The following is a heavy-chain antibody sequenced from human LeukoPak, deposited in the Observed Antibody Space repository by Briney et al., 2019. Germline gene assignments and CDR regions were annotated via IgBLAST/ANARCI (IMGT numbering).Heavy chain of an antibody. Sequence: SVKVSCKASGGTFSSYAISWVRQAPGQGLEWMGGIIPIFGTANYAQKFQGRVTITADESTSAAYMELSSLRSEDTAVYYCARDRATPYGDYYYGMDVWGQGTTVTVSS. J-gene: IGHJ6*02. V-gene: IGHV1-69*13. D-gene: IGHD4-17*01. CDR2: IIPIFGTA. CDR3: ARDRATPYGDYYYGMDV. CDR1: GGTFSSYA.